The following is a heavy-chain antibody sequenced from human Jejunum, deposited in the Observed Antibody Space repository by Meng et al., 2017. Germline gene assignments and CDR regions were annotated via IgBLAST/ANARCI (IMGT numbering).Heavy chain of an antibody. CDR3: AKSITASYNWFDP. Sequence: QVPLGQSGAGVKKPGSSVKVSCKASGGIFSTFAFNWVRQAPGQGLEWMGVIIPLYGTTKYAQQFQGRVTITADESTTTVYMEVGSLTSEDTAVYYCAKSITASYNWFDPWGQGALVTVSS. CDR1: GGIFSTFA. D-gene: IGHD1-14*01. J-gene: IGHJ5*02. V-gene: IGHV1-69*01. CDR2: IIPLYGTT.